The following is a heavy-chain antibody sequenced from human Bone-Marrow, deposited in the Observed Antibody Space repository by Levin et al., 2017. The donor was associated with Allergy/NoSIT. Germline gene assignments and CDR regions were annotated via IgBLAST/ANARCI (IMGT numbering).Heavy chain of an antibody. CDR1: GFTFSSCA. CDR3: AKWTGGGV. CDR2: ISGSGATT. V-gene: IGHV3-23*01. J-gene: IGHJ4*02. Sequence: GESLKISCAASGFTFSSCAMYWLRQAPGKGLEWVSAISGSGATTYYAESVKGRFTISRDNSKNTLFLQMNSLRADDTAVYYCAKWTGGGVWGQGTLVSVSS. D-gene: IGHD2-8*02.